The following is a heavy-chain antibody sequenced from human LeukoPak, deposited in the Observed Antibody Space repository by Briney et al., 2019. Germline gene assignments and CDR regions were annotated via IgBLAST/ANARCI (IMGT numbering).Heavy chain of an antibody. CDR1: GYTLTELS. CDR3: AVLHVDIVATIYRGAFDI. D-gene: IGHD5-12*01. J-gene: IGHJ3*02. CDR2: FDPEDGET. V-gene: IGHV1-24*01. Sequence: ASVKVSCKVSGYTLTELSMHWVRQAPGKGLEWMGGFDPEDGETIYAQKFQGRVTMTEDTSTDTAYMELSSLRSEDTAVYYCAVLHVDIVATIYRGAFDIWGQGTMVTVSS.